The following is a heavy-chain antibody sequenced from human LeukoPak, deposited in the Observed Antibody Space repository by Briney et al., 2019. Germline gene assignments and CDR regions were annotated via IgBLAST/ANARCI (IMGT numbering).Heavy chain of an antibody. J-gene: IGHJ1*01. Sequence: PGGSLRLSCAASGFTFSSYGMHWVRQAPGKGLEWVAVIWYDGSNKYYADSVKGRFTISRDNSKNTLYLQMNSLRAEDTAVYYCAREEDIVVVPAALRHWGQGTLVTVSS. V-gene: IGHV3-33*01. CDR1: GFTFSSYG. CDR3: AREEDIVVVPAALRH. CDR2: IWYDGSNK. D-gene: IGHD2-2*01.